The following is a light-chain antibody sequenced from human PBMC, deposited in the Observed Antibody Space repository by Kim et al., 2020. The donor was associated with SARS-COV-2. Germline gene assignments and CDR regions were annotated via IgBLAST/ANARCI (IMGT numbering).Light chain of an antibody. J-gene: IGLJ2*01. Sequence: SYELSQPPSVSVAPGKTASITCEGNNIGRRSVHWYQQKPGQAPVVVINYDNDRPSGIPERFSGSNSGNTATLTISRVEAGDEADYYCQVWDSSSDHVVFGGGTKLTVL. CDR3: QVWDSSSDHVV. CDR2: YDN. V-gene: IGLV3-21*04. CDR1: NIGRRS.